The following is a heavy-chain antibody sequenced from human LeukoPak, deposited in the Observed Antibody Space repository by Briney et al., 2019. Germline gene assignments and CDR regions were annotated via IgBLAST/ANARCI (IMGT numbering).Heavy chain of an antibody. CDR1: GGSISSYY. V-gene: IGHV4-4*09. Sequence: PSETLSLTCTVSGGSISSYYWSWIRQPPGKGLKWIGYIYTSGSTNYNPSLKSRVTISVDTSKNQFSLKLSSVTAADTAVYYCARHRYGGNWFDPWGQGTLVTVSS. CDR2: IYTSGST. D-gene: IGHD3-10*01. J-gene: IGHJ5*02. CDR3: ARHRYGGNWFDP.